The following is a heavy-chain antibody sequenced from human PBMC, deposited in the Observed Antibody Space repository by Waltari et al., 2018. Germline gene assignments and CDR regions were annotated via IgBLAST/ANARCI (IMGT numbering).Heavy chain of an antibody. V-gene: IGHV1-2*06. CDR1: GNNLPGYC. D-gene: IGHD6-6*01. Sequence: QVQPVQPRAAVKQPGALATVSCKASGNNLPGYCIQSARQAPTTGLEWMQRINPNSGGTNDAEKFQGRVTMTRDTSISTAYMELSRLRSDDTAVYYCARDRGQLVQYYYYGMDVWGQGTTVTVSS. CDR3: ARDRGQLVQYYYYGMDV. CDR2: INPNSGGT. J-gene: IGHJ6*02.